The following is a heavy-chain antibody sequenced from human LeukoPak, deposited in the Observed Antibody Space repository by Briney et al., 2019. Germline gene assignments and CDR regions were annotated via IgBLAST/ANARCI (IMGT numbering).Heavy chain of an antibody. V-gene: IGHV1-46*01. CDR3: ARGGGDIVVVPAAIRSDYYMDV. J-gene: IGHJ6*03. CDR1: GDTFTIYY. D-gene: IGHD2-2*02. Sequence: ASVKVSRKASGDTFTIYYMHWVRQAPGQGLEWLGIINPSSSSTSYAQKFQGRVTMTRDTSTSTVYMELSSLRSEDTAVYYCARGGGDIVVVPAAIRSDYYMDVWGKGTTVTVSS. CDR2: INPSSSST.